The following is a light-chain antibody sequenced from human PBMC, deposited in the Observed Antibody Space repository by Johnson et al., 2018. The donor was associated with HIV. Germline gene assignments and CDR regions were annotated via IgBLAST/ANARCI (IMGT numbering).Light chain of an antibody. CDR2: DNN. CDR1: SSNIGNNY. J-gene: IGLJ1*01. CDR3: GTWDSSLHTSYV. V-gene: IGLV1-51*01. Sequence: QSMLTQPPSVSAAPGQKVTISCSGSSSNIGNNYVSWYQQLPGTAPKLLIYDNNQRPSGIPDRFSASKSGTSATLDITGLQTGDGADYYCGTWDSSLHTSYVFGSGTSVTVL.